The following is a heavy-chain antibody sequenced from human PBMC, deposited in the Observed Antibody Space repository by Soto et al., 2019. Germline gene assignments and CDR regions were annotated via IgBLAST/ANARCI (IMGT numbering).Heavy chain of an antibody. CDR1: EYSFTGHY. Sequence: GASVKVSCKASEYSFTGHYLHWVRQAPGQGLEWMGWIDPKSGDTKYAPKFQDRVTMTSDTSISTAYMDLTNLRYDDTAVYYCARDYDKGGYDYHDSSGQGTLVTVSS. V-gene: IGHV1-2*02. CDR3: ARDYDKGGYDYHDS. CDR2: IDPKSGDT. J-gene: IGHJ5*01. D-gene: IGHD3-22*01.